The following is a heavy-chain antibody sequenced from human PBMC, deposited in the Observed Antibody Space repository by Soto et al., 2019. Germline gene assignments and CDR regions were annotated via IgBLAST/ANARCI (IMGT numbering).Heavy chain of an antibody. Sequence: QVPLVQSGAEVKKPGASVKVSCKASGYSFTDYHIHWVRQAPGQGLEWLGLINPKSGGTSTAQKFQGWVTMTTDTSISTASMELTRLTSDDTAIYYCARGDSTDCSNGVCSFFYNHDMDVWGQGTTVTVSS. CDR3: ARGDSTDCSNGVCSFFYNHDMDV. CDR1: GYSFTDYH. J-gene: IGHJ6*02. CDR2: INPKSGGT. D-gene: IGHD2-8*01. V-gene: IGHV1-2*04.